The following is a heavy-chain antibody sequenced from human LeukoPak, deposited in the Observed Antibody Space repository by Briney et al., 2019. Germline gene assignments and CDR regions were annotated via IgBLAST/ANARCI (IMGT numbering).Heavy chain of an antibody. V-gene: IGHV4-59*01. CDR1: GGPISSYY. Sequence: PWETLSLTCTVPGGPISSYYWTWIRQPPGKGLEWTGYIYYSGSTNYNPSLKRRFTISVDTPKKQFSLKLNSVTATDPPVYYCARAGYYDSSGYGFDYWGQGTLVTVSS. CDR3: ARAGYYDSSGYGFDY. J-gene: IGHJ4*02. D-gene: IGHD3-22*01. CDR2: IYYSGST.